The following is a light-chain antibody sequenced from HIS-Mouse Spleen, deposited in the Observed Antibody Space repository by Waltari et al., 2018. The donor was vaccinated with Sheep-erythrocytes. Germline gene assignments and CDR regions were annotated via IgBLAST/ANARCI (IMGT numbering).Light chain of an antibody. V-gene: IGLV1-40*01. CDR1: SSNIGAGYD. J-gene: IGLJ2*01. Sequence: QSVLTQPPSVSGAPGQRVTISCTGSSSNIGAGYDVHWYQQLPGTAPKLLIFGNSNRPAGRPDRFSGSKAGTSASLAITGLQAEDEADYYCQSYDSSLSGYVVFGGGTKLTVL. CDR3: QSYDSSLSGYVV. CDR2: GNS.